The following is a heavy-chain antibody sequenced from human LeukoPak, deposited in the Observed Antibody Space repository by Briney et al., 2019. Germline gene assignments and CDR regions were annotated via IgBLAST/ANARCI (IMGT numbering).Heavy chain of an antibody. Sequence: PGRSRRLSCAASGFTFSSYGMHWVRQAPGKGLEWVAVIWYDGSNKYYADSVKGRFTISRDNSKNTLYLQMNSLRAEDTAVYYCARGGRRYNWFDPWGQGTLVTVSS. J-gene: IGHJ5*02. CDR3: ARGGRRYNWFDP. CDR1: GFTFSSYG. CDR2: IWYDGSNK. D-gene: IGHD3-16*01. V-gene: IGHV3-33*01.